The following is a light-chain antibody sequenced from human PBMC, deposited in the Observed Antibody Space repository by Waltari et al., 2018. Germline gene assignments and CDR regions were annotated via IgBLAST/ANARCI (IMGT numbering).Light chain of an antibody. V-gene: IGKV1-39*01. CDR2: GAS. Sequence: DIQMTQSPSSLSASVGDIVTMTCRASQSIITFLNWYQQKPGKAPKLLIYGASILQSGVPSRFSGSASGTEFTLTIVSLQPEDFASYYCQQTYTTPWTFGTGTKVEIK. CDR1: QSIITF. CDR3: QQTYTTPWT. J-gene: IGKJ1*01.